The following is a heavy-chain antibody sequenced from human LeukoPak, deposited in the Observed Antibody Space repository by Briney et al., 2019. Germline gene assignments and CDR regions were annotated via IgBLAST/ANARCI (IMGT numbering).Heavy chain of an antibody. Sequence: PGGSLRLSCAASGAAFSKYGMKWVRQAAGAGLEYISGISRSGDITHYADSVKGRFTISRDNVKNTLYLQMNSLRAEDTALYYCATEGFYFWGPGTQVTASS. CDR2: ISRSGDIT. CDR3: ATEGFYF. J-gene: IGHJ4*02. V-gene: IGHV3-23*01. CDR1: GAAFSKYG.